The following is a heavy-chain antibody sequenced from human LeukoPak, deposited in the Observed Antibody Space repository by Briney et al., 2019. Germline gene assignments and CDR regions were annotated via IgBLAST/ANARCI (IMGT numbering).Heavy chain of an antibody. V-gene: IGHV4-4*09. CDR2: IYTSGST. D-gene: IGHD5-24*01. J-gene: IGHJ6*03. CDR3: ATGRLEMAASGGYYMDV. Sequence: SETLSLTCTVSGGSISSYYWSWIRQPPGKGLEWIGYIYTSGSTNYNPPLKSRVTITVDTSKNQFSLKLSSVNAADTAVYYCATGRLEMAASGGYYMDVWGKGTTVTVSS. CDR1: GGSISSYY.